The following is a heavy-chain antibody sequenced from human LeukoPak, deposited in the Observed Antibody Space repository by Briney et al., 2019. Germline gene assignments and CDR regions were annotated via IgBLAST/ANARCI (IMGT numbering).Heavy chain of an antibody. CDR2: IKQDGSEK. D-gene: IGHD4-11*01. CDR3: GLEFPAVHYDF. V-gene: IGHV3-7*01. Sequence: PGGSLRLSCAASGFTFSSYWMSWVRQAPGKGLEWVANIKQDGSEKYYVDSVKGRFTISRDNAKNSLYLQMNSLRAEDTAVYYCGLEFPAVHYDFWGQGTLVTVSS. CDR1: GFTFSSYW. J-gene: IGHJ4*02.